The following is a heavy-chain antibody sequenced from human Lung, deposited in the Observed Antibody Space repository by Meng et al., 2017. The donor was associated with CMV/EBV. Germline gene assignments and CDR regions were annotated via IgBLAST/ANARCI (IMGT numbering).Heavy chain of an antibody. Sequence: ASXXVSXKTSGYTFSAYQMHWIRQAPGHGLEWMGWINPSSGVTRSAPKYQGRVTMTSDRYSTAYLELTSLTSDDTAFYYCARFGGAPVGSTPPDYGGQGKXVTVSS. CDR2: INPSSGVT. D-gene: IGHD1-26*01. V-gene: IGHV1-2*02. CDR1: GYTFSAYQ. CDR3: ARFGGAPVGSTPPDY. J-gene: IGHJ4*02.